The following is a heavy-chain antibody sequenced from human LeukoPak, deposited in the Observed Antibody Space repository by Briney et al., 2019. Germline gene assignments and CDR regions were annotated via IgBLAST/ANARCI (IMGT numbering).Heavy chain of an antibody. V-gene: IGHV3-53*01. CDR3: ARDRSFAVAGEYYYYGMDV. J-gene: IGHJ6*02. CDR2: IYSGGST. D-gene: IGHD6-19*01. Sequence: GGSLRLSCAASGFTVSSNYMSWVRQAPGKGLEWVSVIYSGGSTYYADSVKGRFTISRDNSKNTLYLQMNSLRAEDTAVYYCARDRSFAVAGEYYYYGMDVWGQGTTVTVSS. CDR1: GFTVSSNY.